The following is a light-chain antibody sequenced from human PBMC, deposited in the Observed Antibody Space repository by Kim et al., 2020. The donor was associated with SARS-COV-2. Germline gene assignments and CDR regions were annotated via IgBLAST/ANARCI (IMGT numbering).Light chain of an antibody. Sequence: SPGERATLSCRASQTVSDSYLAWYQQKPGQAPRLLMYGASRRATGIPDRFTGSGSVTDFPLTISRLEPEDFAVYFCQQYGTSPWTFGPGTKVDIK. CDR1: QTVSDSY. CDR3: QQYGTSPWT. J-gene: IGKJ1*01. V-gene: IGKV3-20*01. CDR2: GAS.